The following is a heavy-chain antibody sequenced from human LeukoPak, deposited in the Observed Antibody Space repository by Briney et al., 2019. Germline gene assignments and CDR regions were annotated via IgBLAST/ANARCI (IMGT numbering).Heavy chain of an antibody. CDR3: AREDYYDSSGYYLDC. D-gene: IGHD3-22*01. CDR1: GGSISSGSYY. V-gene: IGHV4-39*07. CDR2: IYHSGST. J-gene: IGHJ4*02. Sequence: PSETLSLTCTVSGGSISSGSYYWGWIRQSPGKGLEWIGSIYHSGSTYYSPSLRSRITISVDTSKNQFSLKLSSVTAADTAVYYCAREDYYDSSGYYLDCWGQGTLVTVSS.